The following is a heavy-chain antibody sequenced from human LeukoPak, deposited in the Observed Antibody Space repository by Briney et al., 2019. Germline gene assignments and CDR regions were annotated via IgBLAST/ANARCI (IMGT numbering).Heavy chain of an antibody. Sequence: QPGGSLRLSCVASGFTFSNYAMSWVRQAPGKGLELVSGIYGSDDKTVYGDAVKGRFTISRDNSKSTLYLQMNSLRADDTAVYYCAKTQGYYDAWGQGALVTVSS. CDR1: GFTFSNYA. CDR3: AKTQGYYDA. J-gene: IGHJ5*02. D-gene: IGHD2-15*01. V-gene: IGHV3-23*01. CDR2: IYGSDDKT.